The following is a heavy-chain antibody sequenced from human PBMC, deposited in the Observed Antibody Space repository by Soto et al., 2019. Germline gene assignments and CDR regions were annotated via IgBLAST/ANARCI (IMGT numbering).Heavy chain of an antibody. J-gene: IGHJ3*02. CDR1: GFTFSSYA. Sequence: EVQLVESGGGLVQPGGSLRLSCAASGFTFSSYAMHWVRQAPGKGLEYVSAISSNGGSTYYANSVKGRFTISRDNSKNTLYLQMGSLRAEDTAVYYCARDGCGGDCYSAYAFDIWGQGTMVTVSS. V-gene: IGHV3-64*01. CDR2: ISSNGGST. D-gene: IGHD2-21*02. CDR3: ARDGCGGDCYSAYAFDI.